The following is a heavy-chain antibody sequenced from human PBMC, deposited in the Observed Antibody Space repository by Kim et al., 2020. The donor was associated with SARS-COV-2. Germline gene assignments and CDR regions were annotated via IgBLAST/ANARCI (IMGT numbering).Heavy chain of an antibody. V-gene: IGHV3-30*18. J-gene: IGHJ4*02. CDR2: ISYDGSNK. Sequence: GGSLRLSCAASGFTFSSYGMHWVRQAPGKGLEWVAVISYDGSNKYYADSVKGRFTISRDNSKNTLYLQMNSLRAEDTAVYYCAKDQSNYVLKYFDYWGQGPLVTVSS. CDR1: GFTFSSYG. CDR3: AKDQSNYVLKYFDY. D-gene: IGHD4-4*01.